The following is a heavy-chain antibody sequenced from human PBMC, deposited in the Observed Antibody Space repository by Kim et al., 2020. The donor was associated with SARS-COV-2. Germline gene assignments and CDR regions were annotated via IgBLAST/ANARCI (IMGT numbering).Heavy chain of an antibody. Sequence: SETLSLTCAVSGGSISSSNWWSWVRQPPGKGLEWIGEIYHSGSTNYNPSLKSRVTISVDKSKNQFSLKLSSVTAADTAVYYCARQLRGITMVRGGGGYYYGMGVWGQGTTVTVSS. D-gene: IGHD3-10*01. CDR1: GGSISSSNW. J-gene: IGHJ6*02. CDR3: ARQLRGITMVRGGGGYYYGMGV. CDR2: IYHSGST. V-gene: IGHV4-4*02.